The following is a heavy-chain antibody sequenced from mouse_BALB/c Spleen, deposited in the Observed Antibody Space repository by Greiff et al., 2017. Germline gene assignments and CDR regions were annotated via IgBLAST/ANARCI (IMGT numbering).Heavy chain of an antibody. D-gene: IGHD2-1*01. J-gene: IGHJ3*01. V-gene: IGHV14-4*02. CDR3: NRWDLGNAWFAY. CDR1: GFNIKDYY. Sequence: VQLQQSGAELVRSGASVKLSCTASGFNIKDYYMHWVKQRPEQGLEWIGWIDPENGDTEYAPKFQGKATMTADTSSNTAYLQLSSLTSEDTAVYYCNRWDLGNAWFAYWGQGTLVTVSA. CDR2: IDPENGDT.